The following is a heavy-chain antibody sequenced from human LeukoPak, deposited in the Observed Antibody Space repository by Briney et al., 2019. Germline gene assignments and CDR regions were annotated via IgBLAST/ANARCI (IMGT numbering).Heavy chain of an antibody. CDR1: GGTFSSYA. V-gene: IGHV1-69*04. D-gene: IGHD6-13*01. J-gene: IGHJ4*02. CDR3: ATVFSSSWYSFDY. CDR2: IIPILGIA. Sequence: SVKVSCKASGGTFSSYAISWVRQAPGQGLEWMGRIIPILGIANYAQKFQGRVTMTEDTSTDTAYMELSSLRSEDTAVYYCATVFSSSWYSFDYWGQGTLVTVSS.